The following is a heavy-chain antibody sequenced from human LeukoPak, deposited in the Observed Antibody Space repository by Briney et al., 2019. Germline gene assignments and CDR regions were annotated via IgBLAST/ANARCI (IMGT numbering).Heavy chain of an antibody. V-gene: IGHV3-30-3*01. CDR3: ARAASMVRGVIILGYYYGMDV. CDR2: ISYDGSNK. Sequence: PGGSLRLSCAASGFTFSSYEMNWVRQAPGKGLEWVAVISYDGSNKYYADSVKGRFTISRDNSKNTLYLQMNSLRAEDTAVYYCARAASMVRGVIILGYYYGMDVWGQGTTVTVSS. J-gene: IGHJ6*02. CDR1: GFTFSSYE. D-gene: IGHD3-10*01.